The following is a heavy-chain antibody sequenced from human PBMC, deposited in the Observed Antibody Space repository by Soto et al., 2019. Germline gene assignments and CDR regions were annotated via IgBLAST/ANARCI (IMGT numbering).Heavy chain of an antibody. CDR2: VSCDGSNR. V-gene: IGHV3-30-3*01. D-gene: IGHD1-26*01. CDR1: AFTFSNYA. Sequence: GGSLRLSCVASAFTFSNYAIHWVRQAPGEGLEWVAVVSCDGSNRYYADSVKGRFTISRDNSKNTLYLQMNSLRAEDTSVYYCAKEGGLSGSYYISSSYYFDYWGQGTLVTVSS. J-gene: IGHJ4*02. CDR3: AKEGGLSGSYYISSSYYFDY.